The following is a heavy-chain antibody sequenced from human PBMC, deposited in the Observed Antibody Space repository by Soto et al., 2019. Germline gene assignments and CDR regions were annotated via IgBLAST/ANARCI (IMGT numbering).Heavy chain of an antibody. D-gene: IGHD3-22*01. CDR3: ARGARYYYDSSGYPPRPDFDF. CDR2: MNPNSGNT. Sequence: GASVKVSCKASGYTFTSYDINWVRQATGQGLEWMGWMNPNSGNTGYAQKFQGRVTMTRNTSISTAYMELSSLRSEDTAVYYCARGARYYYDSSGYPPRPDFDFSGQGTLVTVSS. V-gene: IGHV1-8*01. CDR1: GYTFTSYD. J-gene: IGHJ4*02.